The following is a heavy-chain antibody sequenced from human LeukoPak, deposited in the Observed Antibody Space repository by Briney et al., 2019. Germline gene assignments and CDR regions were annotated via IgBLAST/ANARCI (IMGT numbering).Heavy chain of an antibody. J-gene: IGHJ4*02. D-gene: IGHD3-3*01. V-gene: IGHV2-5*01. CDR2: IYWNDDK. Sequence: SGPTLVKPTQTLTLTCTFSGFSLSTSGVGVGWIRQPPGKALEWLALIYWNDDKRYSPSLKSRLTITKDTSKNQVVPTMTNMDPVDTATYYCALNYYDFWSGPAFDYWGQGTLVTVSS. CDR3: ALNYYDFWSGPAFDY. CDR1: GFSLSTSGVG.